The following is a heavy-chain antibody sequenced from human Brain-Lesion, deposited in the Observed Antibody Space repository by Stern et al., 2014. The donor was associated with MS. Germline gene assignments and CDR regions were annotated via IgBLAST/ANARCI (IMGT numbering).Heavy chain of an antibody. V-gene: IGHV4-61*02. CDR3: ARGRVVPGFQYYATDV. J-gene: IGHJ6*02. CDR2: IFNSGST. CDR1: GGSISSGGYY. D-gene: IGHD2-2*01. Sequence: QVQLVQSGPGLVKPSQTLSLSCTVSGGSISSGGYYWSWIRQPAGKGLEWIGRIFNSGSTSYNPPPQNRGTISIETSKNQFSLRLNPMTAADTAVYYCARGRVVPGFQYYATDVWGQGTTVIVSS.